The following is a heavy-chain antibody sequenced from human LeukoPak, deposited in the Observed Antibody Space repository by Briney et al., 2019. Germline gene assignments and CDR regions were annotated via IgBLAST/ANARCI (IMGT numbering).Heavy chain of an antibody. J-gene: IGHJ2*01. CDR1: GGSISSSSYY. D-gene: IGHD6-19*01. Sequence: SETLSLTCTVSGGSISSSSYYWGWIRQPPGKGLEWIGEINHSGSTNYNPSLKSRVTISVDTSKNQFSLRLSSVTAADTAVYYCARVLEGSSGQHWYFDLWGRGTLVTVSS. CDR2: INHSGST. CDR3: ARVLEGSSGQHWYFDL. V-gene: IGHV4-39*07.